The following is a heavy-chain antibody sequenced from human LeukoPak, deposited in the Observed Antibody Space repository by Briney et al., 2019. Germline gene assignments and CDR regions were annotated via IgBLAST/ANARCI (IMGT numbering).Heavy chain of an antibody. Sequence: GRSLRLSCAASGFTFSSYGMHWVRQAPGKGLEWVAVISYDGSNKYYADSVKGRFTISRDNSKNTLYLQMNSLRAEDTAVYYCARDGGYCTGSSCSRPYYFDYWGQGTLVTVSS. D-gene: IGHD2-15*01. V-gene: IGHV3-30*03. CDR1: GFTFSSYG. CDR3: ARDGGYCTGSSCSRPYYFDY. J-gene: IGHJ4*02. CDR2: ISYDGSNK.